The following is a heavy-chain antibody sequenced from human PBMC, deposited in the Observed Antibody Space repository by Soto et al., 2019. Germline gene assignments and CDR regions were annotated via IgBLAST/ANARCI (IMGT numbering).Heavy chain of an antibody. V-gene: IGHV3-23*01. Sequence: ETLSLTCTVSGGSISSSSYYWGWIRQAPGKGLEWVSAISGSGGSTYYADSVKGRFTISRDNSKNTLYLQMNSLRAEDTAVYYCAKVPPYPIAAAGPFDYWGQGTLVTVSS. D-gene: IGHD6-13*01. CDR3: AKVPPYPIAAAGPFDY. CDR2: ISGSGGST. CDR1: GGSISSSSYY. J-gene: IGHJ4*02.